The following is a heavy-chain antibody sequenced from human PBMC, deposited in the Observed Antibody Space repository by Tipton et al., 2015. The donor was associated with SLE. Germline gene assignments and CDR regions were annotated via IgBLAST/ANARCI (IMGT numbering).Heavy chain of an antibody. D-gene: IGHD1-26*01. CDR3: VRDRGGSFSVYFDY. V-gene: IGHV4-39*07. CDR2: IYYSGTT. Sequence: TLSLTCTVSGGSISSYYWGWIRQPPGKGLEWIGSIYYSGTTYYNPSLKSRVTISVDTSKNQFSLNLTSVTAADTAVYYCVRDRGGSFSVYFDYRGQGTLVTVSS. J-gene: IGHJ4*02. CDR1: GGSISSYY.